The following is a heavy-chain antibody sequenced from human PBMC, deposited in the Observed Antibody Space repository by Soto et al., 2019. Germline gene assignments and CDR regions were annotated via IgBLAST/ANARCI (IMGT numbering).Heavy chain of an antibody. V-gene: IGHV4-34*01. D-gene: IGHD6-6*01. CDR3: ARGRIAARLLHYYFDY. Sequence: SETMSLTCAVDGGSFSGYYWSWIRQPPGKGLEWIGEINHSGSTNYNPSLKSRVTISVDTSKNQFSLKLSSVTAADTAVYYCARGRIAARLLHYYFDYWGQGTLVTVSS. CDR2: INHSGST. CDR1: GGSFSGYY. J-gene: IGHJ4*02.